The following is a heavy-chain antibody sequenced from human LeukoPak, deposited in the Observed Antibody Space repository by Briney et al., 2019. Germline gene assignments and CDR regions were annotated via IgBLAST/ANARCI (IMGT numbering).Heavy chain of an antibody. J-gene: IGHJ2*01. D-gene: IGHD3-16*01. CDR3: ARDAGGAFYWYFDL. CDR2: ISWNSGSI. Sequence: PGGSLRLSCAASGFTFDDYAMHWVRQAPGKGLEWVSGISWNSGSIGYADSVKGRFTISRDNAKNSLYLQIKSLRPDDTAVYYCARDAGGAFYWYFDLWGRGTLVTVSS. V-gene: IGHV3-9*01. CDR1: GFTFDDYA.